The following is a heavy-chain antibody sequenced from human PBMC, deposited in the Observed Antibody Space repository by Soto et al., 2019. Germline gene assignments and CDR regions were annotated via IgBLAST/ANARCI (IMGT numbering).Heavy chain of an antibody. CDR1: GGSISSYY. Sequence: SETLSLTCTVSGGSISSYYWSWIRQPPGKGLEWIGYIYYSGSTNYNPSLKSRVTISVDTSKNQFSLKLSSVTAADTAVYYCARGRWNYVSWGQGTLVTVSS. J-gene: IGHJ5*02. D-gene: IGHD1-7*01. CDR3: ARGRWNYVS. V-gene: IGHV4-59*01. CDR2: IYYSGST.